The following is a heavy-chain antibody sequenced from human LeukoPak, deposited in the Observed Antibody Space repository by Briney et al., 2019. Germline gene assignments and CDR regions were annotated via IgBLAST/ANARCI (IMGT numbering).Heavy chain of an antibody. V-gene: IGHV1-3*03. CDR3: ARAFSYGSGSYYNEYFDY. Sequence: ASVKVSCKASGYTFSSYAMHWVRQAPGQRLEWMGWINAGNGNTKYSQEFQGRVTITRDTSASTAYMELSSLRSEDMAVYYCARAFSYGSGSYYNEYFDYWGQGTLVTVSS. CDR2: INAGNGNT. D-gene: IGHD3-10*01. J-gene: IGHJ4*02. CDR1: GYTFSSYA.